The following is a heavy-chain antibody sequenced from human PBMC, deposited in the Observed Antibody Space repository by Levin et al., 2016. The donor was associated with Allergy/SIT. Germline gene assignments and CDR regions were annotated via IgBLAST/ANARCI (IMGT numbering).Heavy chain of an antibody. CDR2: ISGSGGST. Sequence: GESLKISCAASGFTFSSYAMSWVRQAPGKGLEWVSAISGSGGSTYYADSVKGRFTISRDNSKNTLYLQMNSLRAEDTAVYYCAKDLPWWELREPVDYWGQGTLVTVSS. D-gene: IGHD1-26*01. CDR1: GFTFSSYA. CDR3: AKDLPWWELREPVDY. V-gene: IGHV3-23*01. J-gene: IGHJ4*02.